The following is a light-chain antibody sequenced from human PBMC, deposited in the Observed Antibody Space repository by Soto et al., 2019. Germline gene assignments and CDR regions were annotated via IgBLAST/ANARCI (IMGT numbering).Light chain of an antibody. CDR3: QQYNSYWT. J-gene: IGKJ1*01. V-gene: IGKV1-5*03. CDR2: KAS. CDR1: QSISTW. Sequence: DIQMTQSPSTLSASLGDRVTITCRASQSISTWLAWYQQKPGKAPKLLIYKASSLESGVPSRFSGSGSGTEFTLTISSLQPDDFGTYYCQQYNSYWTLGQGTKVEIK.